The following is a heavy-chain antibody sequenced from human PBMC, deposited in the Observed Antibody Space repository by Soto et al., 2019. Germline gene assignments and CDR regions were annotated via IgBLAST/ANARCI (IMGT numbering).Heavy chain of an antibody. CDR3: ARELRITTAGPRPYDY. CDR2: MNPNSGNT. J-gene: IGHJ4*02. V-gene: IGHV1-8*02. CDR1: GYTFTSYA. Sequence: ASVKVSCKASGYTFTSYAMHWVRQAPGQRLEWMGWMNPNSGNTGYAQKFQGRVTMTRNTSISTAYMELSSLRSEDTAVYYCARELRITTAGPRPYDYWGQGTLVT. D-gene: IGHD6-13*01.